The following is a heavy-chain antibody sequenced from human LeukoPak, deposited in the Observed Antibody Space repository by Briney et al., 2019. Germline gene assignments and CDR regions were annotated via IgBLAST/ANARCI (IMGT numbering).Heavy chain of an antibody. CDR2: IRYDGSNK. CDR1: GFTFSSYG. Sequence: PGGSLRLSCAASGFTFSSYGMHWVRQAPGKGLEWVAFIRYDGSNKYYADSVKGRFTISRDNSKNTLYLQMNSLRAEDTAVYYCARELGVAVAGTRGRDRTSWFDPWGQGTLVTVSS. D-gene: IGHD6-19*01. CDR3: ARELGVAVAGTRGRDRTSWFDP. J-gene: IGHJ5*02. V-gene: IGHV3-30*02.